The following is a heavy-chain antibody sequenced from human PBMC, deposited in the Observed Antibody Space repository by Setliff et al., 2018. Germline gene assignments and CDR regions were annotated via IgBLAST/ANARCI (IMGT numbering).Heavy chain of an antibody. V-gene: IGHV4-31*03. CDR2: IYYSGST. CDR1: GGSISSGGYY. Sequence: PSETLSLTCTVSGGSISSGGYYWSWIRQHPGKGLEWIGYIYYSGSTDYNPSLKSRVTISIDTSKDQFSLKLISMTAADTAVYYCARGRNIAARLLDSWGQGTLVTVSS. D-gene: IGHD6-6*01. J-gene: IGHJ4*02. CDR3: ARGRNIAARLLDS.